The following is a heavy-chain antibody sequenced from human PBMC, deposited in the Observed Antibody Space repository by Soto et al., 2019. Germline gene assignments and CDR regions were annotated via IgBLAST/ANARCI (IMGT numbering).Heavy chain of an antibody. D-gene: IGHD6-19*01. V-gene: IGHV4-59*01. Sequence: SETLSLTCTVSGGSISSYYWSWIRQPPGKGLEWIGYIYYSGSTNYNPSLKSRVTISVDTSKNQFSLKLSSVTAADTAVYYCASGIAVAGPYYYYMDVWGKGTTVTVSS. CDR2: IYYSGST. CDR1: GGSISSYY. CDR3: ASGIAVAGPYYYYMDV. J-gene: IGHJ6*03.